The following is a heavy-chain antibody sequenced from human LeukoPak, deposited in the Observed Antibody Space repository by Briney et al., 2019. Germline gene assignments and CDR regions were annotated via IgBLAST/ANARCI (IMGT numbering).Heavy chain of an antibody. J-gene: IGHJ4*02. D-gene: IGHD5-24*01. V-gene: IGHV4-30-4*01. CDR3: LLRRDGYTHFDY. Sequence: PSETLSLTCTVSGGSISSGDYYWSWIRQPPGKGLEWIGYIYYSGSTYYNPSLKSRVTISVDTSKNQFSLKLTSVTAADTAVYYCLLRRDGYTHFDYWGLGTLVTVSS. CDR1: GGSISSGDYY. CDR2: IYYSGST.